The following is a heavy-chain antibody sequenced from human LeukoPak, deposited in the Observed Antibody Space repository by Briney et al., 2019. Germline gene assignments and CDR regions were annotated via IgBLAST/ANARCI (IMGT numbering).Heavy chain of an antibody. CDR2: IHQSGST. V-gene: IGHV4-59*02. CDR3: ARWNDGNHHFDC. J-gene: IGHJ4*02. CDR1: GDSVSSYY. Sequence: SKTLSLTCTVSGDSVSSYYWNWIRQPPGKGPEWIGYIHQSGSTNNNPSLRSRVTMSVDTSRNQFSLDLISVTAADTAVYYCARWNDGNHHFDCWGQGTLVTVSA. D-gene: IGHD1-1*01.